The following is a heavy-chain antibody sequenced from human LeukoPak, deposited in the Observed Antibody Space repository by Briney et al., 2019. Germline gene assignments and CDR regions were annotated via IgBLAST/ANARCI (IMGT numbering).Heavy chain of an antibody. CDR2: ISSSSRYM. V-gene: IGHV3-21*06. CDR3: ARVSTAVSLAIDY. Sequence: GGSLRLSCAASGFTFSNYNMNWVRQAPGKGLEWVSVISSSSRYMYYADSVKGRFTISRDNAENSLYLQMNSLRAEDTAVYYCARVSTAVSLAIDYWGQGTLVTVST. J-gene: IGHJ4*02. CDR1: GFTFSNYN. D-gene: IGHD6-13*01.